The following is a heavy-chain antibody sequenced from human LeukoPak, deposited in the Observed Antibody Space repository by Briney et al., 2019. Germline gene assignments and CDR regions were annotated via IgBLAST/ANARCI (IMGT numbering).Heavy chain of an antibody. CDR3: ARDHPRAAYDILTGYYSKTSYNWFDP. Sequence: SETLSLTCTVSGGSMSSSFYWGWIRQSPGKGLEWIGSISYSGSTYYNPSLESRVTILLDTSKNQFSLKLSSVTAADTAVYYCARDHPRAAYDILTGYYSKTSYNWFDPWGQGTLVTVSS. D-gene: IGHD3-9*01. CDR2: ISYSGST. CDR1: GGSMSSSFY. J-gene: IGHJ5*02. V-gene: IGHV4-39*07.